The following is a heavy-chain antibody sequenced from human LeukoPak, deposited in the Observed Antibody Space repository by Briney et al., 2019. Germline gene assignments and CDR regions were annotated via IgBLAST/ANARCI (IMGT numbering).Heavy chain of an antibody. V-gene: IGHV1-8*01. Sequence: ASVKVSCKASVYTFTSYDINCVGQATGQGLEGRGWMNPNSGNTGYPQKFQGRVTMTRNTSITTAYMELSSLRSEHTAVYYCARFPHSDNSSSDYGGQGTPVTLSP. D-gene: IGHD6-6*01. J-gene: IGHJ4*02. CDR3: ARFPHSDNSSSDY. CDR1: VYTFTSYD. CDR2: MNPNSGNT.